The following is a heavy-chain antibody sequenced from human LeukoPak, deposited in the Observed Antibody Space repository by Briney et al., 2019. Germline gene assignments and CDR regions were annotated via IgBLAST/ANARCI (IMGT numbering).Heavy chain of an antibody. Sequence: SETLSLTCTVSGGSFSSYYWSWIRQPPGKGLEWIGYIYYSGSTNYNPSLKSRVTISVDTSKNQFSLKLSSVTAADTAVYYCARHRRDRPNYYDSSGYSSRTGAFDIWGQGTMVTVSS. D-gene: IGHD3-22*01. CDR1: GGSFSSYY. CDR2: IYYSGST. CDR3: ARHRRDRPNYYDSSGYSSRTGAFDI. V-gene: IGHV4-59*08. J-gene: IGHJ3*02.